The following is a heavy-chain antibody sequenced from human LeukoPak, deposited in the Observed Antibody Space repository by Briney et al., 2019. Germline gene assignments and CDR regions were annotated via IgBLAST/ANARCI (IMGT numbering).Heavy chain of an antibody. CDR3: ARVRATTRLVPVD. CDR2: IYYSGST. D-gene: IGHD4-11*01. J-gene: IGHJ4*02. V-gene: IGHV4-34*01. CDR1: GGSFSGYY. Sequence: SETLSLTCAVYGGSFSGYYWSWIRQPPGKGLEWIGSIYYSGSTYYNPSLKSRVTISVDTSKNQFSLKLSSVTAADTAVYYCARVRATTRLVPVDWGQGTLVTVSS.